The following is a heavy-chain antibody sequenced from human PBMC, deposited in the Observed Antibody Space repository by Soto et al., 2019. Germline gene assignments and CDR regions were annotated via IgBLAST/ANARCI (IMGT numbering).Heavy chain of an antibody. V-gene: IGHV3-66*01. Sequence: PGGSLRLSCAASGFTVSSNYMSWVRQAPGKGLEWVSVIYSGGSTYYADSVKGRFTISRDNSKNTLYLQMNSLRAEDTAVYYCAREGIVGASYRPLDYWGQGTLVTVSS. CDR3: AREGIVGASYRPLDY. J-gene: IGHJ4*02. CDR1: GFTVSSNY. D-gene: IGHD1-26*01. CDR2: IYSGGST.